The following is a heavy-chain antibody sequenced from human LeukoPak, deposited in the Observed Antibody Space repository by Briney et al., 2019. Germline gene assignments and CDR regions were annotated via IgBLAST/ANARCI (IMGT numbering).Heavy chain of an antibody. J-gene: IGHJ4*02. CDR2: IYISGST. CDR3: ARGRRSGWYYYFDY. V-gene: IGHV4-4*07. Sequence: SETLSLTCTVSGGSIRSYYWSWIRQPAGKGLEWIGRIYISGSTNYNPSLKSRVTISVDTSQNQFSLKLSSVTAADTAVYYCARGRRSGWYYYFDYWGQGTLVTVSS. D-gene: IGHD6-19*01. CDR1: GGSIRSYY.